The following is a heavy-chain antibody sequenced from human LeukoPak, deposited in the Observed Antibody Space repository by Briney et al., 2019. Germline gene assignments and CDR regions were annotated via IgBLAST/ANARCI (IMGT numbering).Heavy chain of an antibody. Sequence: GRSLRLSCEASGFTFSDSYMSWLRQPPGKGLESISYIGPSGNFINYADSVKGRFTISRDNAKKSLYLQINSLRAEDTAVYYCSRDPRVLDYWGQGTLVTVPS. V-gene: IGHV3-11*01. CDR3: SRDPRVLDY. J-gene: IGHJ4*02. CDR1: GFTFSDSY. CDR2: IGPSGNFI.